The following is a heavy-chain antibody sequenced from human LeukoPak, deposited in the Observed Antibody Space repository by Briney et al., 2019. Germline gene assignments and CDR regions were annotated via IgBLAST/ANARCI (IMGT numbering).Heavy chain of an antibody. CDR1: GGSISGLY. CDR2: IYTSGST. Sequence: SETLSLTCTVSGGSISGLYWSWIRQPAGKGLEWIGRIYTSGSTNYNPSLKSRVTISVDKSKNQFSLKLSSVTAADTAVYYCAREGEFIAWGQGTLVTVSS. D-gene: IGHD3-16*01. V-gene: IGHV4-4*07. J-gene: IGHJ4*02. CDR3: AREGEFIA.